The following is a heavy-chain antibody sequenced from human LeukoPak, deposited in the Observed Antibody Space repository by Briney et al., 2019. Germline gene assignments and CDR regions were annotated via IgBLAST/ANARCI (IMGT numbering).Heavy chain of an antibody. Sequence: VASVKVSCKASGGTFSSYAISWVRQAPGQGLEWMGGIIPIFGTANYAQKFQGRVTITADESTSTAYMELSSLRSEDTAVYYCARGLGDGYNTQGDYWGQGTLVTVSS. CDR3: ARGLGDGYNTQGDY. J-gene: IGHJ4*02. V-gene: IGHV1-69*13. CDR1: GGTFSSYA. CDR2: IIPIFGTA. D-gene: IGHD5-24*01.